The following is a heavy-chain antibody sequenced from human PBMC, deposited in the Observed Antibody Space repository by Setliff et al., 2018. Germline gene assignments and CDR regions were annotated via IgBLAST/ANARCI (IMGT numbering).Heavy chain of an antibody. CDR3: ASEGVDTRSSTDYRYYMDV. J-gene: IGHJ6*03. Sequence: SVKVSCKASGGSFGSYGITWVRQAPGQGLEWMGGTIPMFGTTNYAQKFQGRGTIITDESTSTAYMELSSLISADTAVYFCASEGVDTRSSTDYRYYMDVWGKGTTVTVSS. D-gene: IGHD5-18*01. CDR2: TIPMFGTT. V-gene: IGHV1-69*05. CDR1: GGSFGSYG.